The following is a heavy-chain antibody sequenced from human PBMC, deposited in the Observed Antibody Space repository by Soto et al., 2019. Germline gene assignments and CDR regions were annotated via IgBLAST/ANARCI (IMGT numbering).Heavy chain of an antibody. CDR3: ARDQDCGGDCPIGIDY. CDR1: GFTFSSYG. V-gene: IGHV3-33*01. D-gene: IGHD2-21*02. J-gene: IGHJ4*02. Sequence: GGSLRLSCAASGFTFSSYGMHWVRQAPGKGLEWVAVIWYDGSNKYYADSVKGRFTISRDNSKNTLYLQMNSLRAEDTAVYYCARDQDCGGDCPIGIDYWGQGTLVTVS. CDR2: IWYDGSNK.